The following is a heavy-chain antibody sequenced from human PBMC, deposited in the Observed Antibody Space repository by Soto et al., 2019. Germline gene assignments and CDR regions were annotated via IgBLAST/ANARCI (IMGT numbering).Heavy chain of an antibody. Sequence: QVQLVESGGGVVQPGRYLRLSCGASGFTFSSYGMHWVRQAPGKGLEWVAVISYDGNNKYYADSVKGRFTISRDNSKNTLYLQMNSLRAEDTAVYYCAKSVYNWNDGFFDYWGQGTLVTVSS. V-gene: IGHV3-30*18. J-gene: IGHJ4*02. CDR1: GFTFSSYG. CDR2: ISYDGNNK. D-gene: IGHD1-1*01. CDR3: AKSVYNWNDGFFDY.